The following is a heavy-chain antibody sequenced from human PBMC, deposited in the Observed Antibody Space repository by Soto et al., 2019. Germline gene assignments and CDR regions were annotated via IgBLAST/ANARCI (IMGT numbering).Heavy chain of an antibody. CDR2: ISAYNGNT. J-gene: IGHJ6*02. CDR1: GYTFTSYG. D-gene: IGHD2-2*01. V-gene: IGHV1-18*04. CDR3: AREPKGYCSSTSCSKPPYYYYGMDV. Sequence: ASVKVSCKASGYTFTSYGISWVRQAPGQGLEWMGWISAYNGNTNYAQKLQGRVTMTTDTSTSTAYMELRSLRSDDTAVYYCAREPKGYCSSTSCSKPPYYYYGMDVWGQGTTVTVSS.